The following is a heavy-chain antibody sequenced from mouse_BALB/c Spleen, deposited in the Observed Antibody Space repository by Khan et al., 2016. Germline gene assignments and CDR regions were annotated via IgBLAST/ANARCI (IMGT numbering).Heavy chain of an antibody. V-gene: IGHV1-9*01. CDR3: ARTDRRGCFDY. Sequence: VQLQESGAELMKPGASVKISCKATGYTFSSYWIEWVKQRPGHGLEWIGEILPGSGSTNYNEKFRGKATFTADTSSNTAYMQLSSLTSEDSAVXYWARTDRRGCFDYWGQGTTLTVSS. CDR2: ILPGSGST. J-gene: IGHJ2*01. CDR1: GYTFSSYW.